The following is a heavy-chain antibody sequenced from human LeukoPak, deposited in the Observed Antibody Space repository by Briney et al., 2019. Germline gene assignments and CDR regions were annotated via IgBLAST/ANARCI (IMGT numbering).Heavy chain of an antibody. D-gene: IGHD3-16*01. Sequence: GGSLRLSCAAPGFTFSSYGMHWVRQAPGKGLEWVAFIRYDGSKKYYADSVKGRFTISRDNSKNTLYLQMNSLRAEDTAVYYCARGYAGGWGQGTLVTVSS. CDR2: IRYDGSKK. CDR1: GFTFSSYG. CDR3: ARGYAGG. J-gene: IGHJ4*02. V-gene: IGHV3-30*02.